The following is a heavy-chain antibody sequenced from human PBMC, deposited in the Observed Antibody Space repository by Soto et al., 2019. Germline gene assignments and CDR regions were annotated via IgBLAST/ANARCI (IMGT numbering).Heavy chain of an antibody. Sequence: PGGSLRLSCAASGFTFSSYWMFWVRQAPGKGLEWVSAISGSGGSTYYADSVKGRFTISRDNSKNTLYLQMNSLRAEDTAVYYCAKDSYSSSWYEGGSVFDPWGQGTLVTVSS. V-gene: IGHV3-23*01. CDR2: ISGSGGST. J-gene: IGHJ5*02. CDR1: GFTFSSYW. CDR3: AKDSYSSSWYEGGSVFDP. D-gene: IGHD6-13*01.